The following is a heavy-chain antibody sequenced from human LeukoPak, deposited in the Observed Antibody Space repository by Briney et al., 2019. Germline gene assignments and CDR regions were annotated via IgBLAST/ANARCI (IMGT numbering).Heavy chain of an antibody. J-gene: IGHJ6*02. CDR2: IIPSLGIA. Sequence: GSSVKVSCKASGGTFSSYAISWVRQAPGQGLEWMGRIIPSLGIANYAQKFQGRVTITADKSTSTAYMELSSLRSEDTAVYYCARGGELLRNYYYYGMDVWGQGTTVTVSS. D-gene: IGHD1-26*01. CDR1: GGTFSSYA. CDR3: ARGGELLRNYYYYGMDV. V-gene: IGHV1-69*04.